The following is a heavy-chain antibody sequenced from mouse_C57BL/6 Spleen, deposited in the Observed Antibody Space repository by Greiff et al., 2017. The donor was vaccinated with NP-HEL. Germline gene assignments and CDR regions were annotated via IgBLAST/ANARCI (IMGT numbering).Heavy chain of an antibody. J-gene: IGHJ2*01. V-gene: IGHV3-5*01. Sequence: EVQLQQSGPGLVKPSQTVFLTCTVTGISITTGNYRWSWIRQFPGNKLEWIGYIYYSGTITYNPSLTSRTTITRDTPKKQFFLEMNSLTAEDTATYYCARAIITSYYFDYWGQGTTLTVSS. CDR2: IYYSGTI. CDR3: ARAIITSYYFDY. D-gene: IGHD2-4*01. CDR1: GISITTGNYR.